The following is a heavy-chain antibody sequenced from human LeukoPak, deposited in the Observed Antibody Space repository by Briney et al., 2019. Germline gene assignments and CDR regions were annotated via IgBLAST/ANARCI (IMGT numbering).Heavy chain of an antibody. Sequence: GGSLRLSCAASGLSINNYDMSWVRQAPGKGLEWVSAISGSGAGTYYADSVKGRFTISRDNSKNTLYLQMNSLRAEDTAVYYCAKVLYYYDSSGYWVDYWGQGTLVTVSS. D-gene: IGHD3-22*01. CDR3: AKVLYYYDSSGYWVDY. CDR2: ISGSGAGT. V-gene: IGHV3-23*01. CDR1: GLSINNYD. J-gene: IGHJ4*02.